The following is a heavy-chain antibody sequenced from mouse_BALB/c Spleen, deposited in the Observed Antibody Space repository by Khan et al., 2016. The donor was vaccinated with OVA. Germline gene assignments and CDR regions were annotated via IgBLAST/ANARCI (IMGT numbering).Heavy chain of an antibody. CDR1: GYTFTDYN. V-gene: IGHV1-77*01. CDR3: AREWGAWFPY. J-gene: IGHJ3*01. CDR2: IYPGSNNT. Sequence: QVQLQQSGAELARPGASVKLSCKASGYTFTDYNINWVKQRTGQGLVWIGEIYPGSNNTYYNAKFKSKATLTADKSSSPAYMQLSSLTSEDSAVYCCAREWGAWFPYWGQGTMVTVSA.